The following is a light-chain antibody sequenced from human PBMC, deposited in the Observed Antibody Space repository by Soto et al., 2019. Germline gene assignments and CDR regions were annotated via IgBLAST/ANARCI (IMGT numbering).Light chain of an antibody. Sequence: EVVLTQSPAILSLSPGERATLSCRASQSVSSYLAWYQQKPGQAPRLLIYDASNRATGIPARSSGSGSGTDFTLTVSSLEPEDFAVYYCQQRSNWPPSITFGQGTRLEIK. CDR2: DAS. V-gene: IGKV3-11*01. J-gene: IGKJ5*01. CDR1: QSVSSY. CDR3: QQRSNWPPSIT.